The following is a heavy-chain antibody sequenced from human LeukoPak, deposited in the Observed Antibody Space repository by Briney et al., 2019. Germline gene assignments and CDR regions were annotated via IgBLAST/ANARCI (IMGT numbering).Heavy chain of an antibody. CDR1: GLTVSSEY. Sequence: GGSLRLSCAASGLTVSSEYMSWVRQAPGQGLEWVSVIFNDGITYYADSVKGRFTISRDNSENTLFLHMDSPRAADTAVYFCARVLSGSLDYWGQGTLVTVSS. V-gene: IGHV3-53*01. CDR2: IFNDGIT. J-gene: IGHJ4*02. CDR3: ARVLSGSLDY. D-gene: IGHD1-26*01.